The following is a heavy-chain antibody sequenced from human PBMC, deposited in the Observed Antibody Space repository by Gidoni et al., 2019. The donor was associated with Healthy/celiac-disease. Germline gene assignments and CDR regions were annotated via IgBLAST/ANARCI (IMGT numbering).Heavy chain of an antibody. J-gene: IGHJ4*02. D-gene: IGHD4-17*01. V-gene: IGHV3-23*01. CDR1: GFTFSSYA. CDR2: ISGSGGST. CDR3: AKDPDDYGDAIDY. Sequence: EVQLLESGGGLVQPGGSLSLSCAASGFTFSSYAMSWVRQAPGKGLEWVSAISGSGGSTYYADSVKGRFTISRDNSKNTLYLQMNSLRAEDTAVYYCAKDPDDYGDAIDYWGQGTLVTVSS.